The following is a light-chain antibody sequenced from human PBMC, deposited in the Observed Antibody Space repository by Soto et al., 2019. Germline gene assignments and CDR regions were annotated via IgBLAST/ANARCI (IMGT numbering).Light chain of an antibody. CDR2: AAS. CDR1: QNVRAF. CDR3: QQHSHWPPWT. J-gene: IGKJ1*01. V-gene: IGKV3-11*01. Sequence: EVVLTQSPATLSLSPGERATLSCRASQNVRAFLDWYQQKPGQAPRLLIYAASNRATGIPDRFSGSGSGTDFTLNISRLEPEDFAVYYCQQHSHWPPWTFGQGTRVEIQ.